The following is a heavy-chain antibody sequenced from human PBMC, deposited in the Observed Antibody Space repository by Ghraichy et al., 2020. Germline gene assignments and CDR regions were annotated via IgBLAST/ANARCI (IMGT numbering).Heavy chain of an antibody. CDR3: AKEASPLMVVVVADIPDDAFDI. J-gene: IGHJ3*02. V-gene: IGHV3-23*01. Sequence: GGSLRLSCAASGFTFSSYAMSWVRQAPGKGLEWVSAISGSGGSTYYADSVKGRFTISRDNSKNTLYLQMNSLRAEDTAVYYCAKEASPLMVVVVADIPDDAFDIWGQGTMVTVSS. D-gene: IGHD2-15*01. CDR2: ISGSGGST. CDR1: GFTFSSYA.